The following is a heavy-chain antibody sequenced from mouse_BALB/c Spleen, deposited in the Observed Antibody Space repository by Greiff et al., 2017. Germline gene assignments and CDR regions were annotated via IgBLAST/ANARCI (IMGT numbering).Heavy chain of an antibody. CDR2: IWSGGST. D-gene: IGHD2-2*01. Sequence: VQLQQSGPGLVQPSQSLSITCTVSGFSLTSYGVHWVRQSPGKGLEWLGVIWSGGSTDYNAAFISRLSISKDNSKSQVFFKMNRLQADDTAIYYCARRGVYGYDGGFAYWGQGTLVTVSA. CDR3: ARRGVYGYDGGFAY. J-gene: IGHJ3*01. CDR1: GFSLTSYG. V-gene: IGHV2-4-1*01.